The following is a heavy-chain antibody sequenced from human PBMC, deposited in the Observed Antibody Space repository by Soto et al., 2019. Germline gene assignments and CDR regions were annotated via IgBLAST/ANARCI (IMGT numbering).Heavy chain of an antibody. CDR1: GFTFRSYA. J-gene: IGHJ4*02. Sequence: QVQLVESGGGVVQSGRSLRLSCAASGFTFRSYAMHWVRQAPGKGLEWVAVISFDGTKTNYGDSVKGRFTISRDNTKNTLYLQMDSLRPEDTAVYYWARDRTWYGGLDYWGQGTLVTVSS. D-gene: IGHD6-13*01. V-gene: IGHV3-30-3*01. CDR2: ISFDGTKT. CDR3: ARDRTWYGGLDY.